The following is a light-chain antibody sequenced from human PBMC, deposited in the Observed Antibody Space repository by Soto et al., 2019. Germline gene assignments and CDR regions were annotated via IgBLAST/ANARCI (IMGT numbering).Light chain of an antibody. Sequence: QSVLTQPPSASGTPGQRVTISCSGSSSNIGSNTVNWYQQLPGTAPKLLIYNNNQRPSGVPDRFSGSKSGTSASLAISGRQSEDEADDYCAASDDSLNGDEVFGGGTKLTVL. CDR3: AASDDSLNGDEV. CDR1: SSNIGSNT. J-gene: IGLJ2*01. CDR2: NNN. V-gene: IGLV1-44*01.